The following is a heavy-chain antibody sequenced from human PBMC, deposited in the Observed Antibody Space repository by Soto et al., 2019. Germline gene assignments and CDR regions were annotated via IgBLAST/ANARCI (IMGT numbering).Heavy chain of an antibody. CDR2: ISAYDGNT. CDR1: GYNFPSYG. Sequence: ASVKVSCKAAGYNFPSYGISWVRQAPGQGLEWMGWISAYDGNTNYAQNFQGRLTMTTDRSTSTAYMELRSLRSDDTAVYYCAGKSLVARTWLDPWGQGTLVTVSS. J-gene: IGHJ5*02. V-gene: IGHV1-18*04. CDR3: AGKSLVARTWLDP. D-gene: IGHD6-6*01.